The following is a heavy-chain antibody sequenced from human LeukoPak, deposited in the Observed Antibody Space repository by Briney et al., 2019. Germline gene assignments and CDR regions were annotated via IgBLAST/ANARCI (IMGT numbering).Heavy chain of an antibody. Sequence: PGGSLRLSCAASGFTFSSYEMNWVRQAPGKGLEWVSYISSSGSTIYYADSVKGRFTISRDNAKNSLYLQMNSLRAEDTAVYYCAELGITMIGGVWGKGNTVPVSS. CDR2: ISSSGSTI. CDR3: AELGITMIGGV. CDR1: GFTFSSYE. J-gene: IGHJ6*04. D-gene: IGHD3-10*02. V-gene: IGHV3-48*03.